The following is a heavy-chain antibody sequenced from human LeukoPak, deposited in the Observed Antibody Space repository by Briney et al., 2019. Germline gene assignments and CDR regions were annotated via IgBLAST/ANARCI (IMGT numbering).Heavy chain of an antibody. CDR3: ARTGYCTNGVCKKYYFDY. D-gene: IGHD2-8*01. J-gene: IGHJ4*02. CDR1: GYTFTGYY. CDR2: INPNSGGT. V-gene: IGHV1-2*02. Sequence: ASVKVSCKASGYTFTGYYMHWVRPAPGQGLEWMGWINPNSGGTNYPQKFQGRVTMTRDTSISTADMELSSLRSDDTAVYYCARTGYCTNGVCKKYYFDYWGQGTLVTVSS.